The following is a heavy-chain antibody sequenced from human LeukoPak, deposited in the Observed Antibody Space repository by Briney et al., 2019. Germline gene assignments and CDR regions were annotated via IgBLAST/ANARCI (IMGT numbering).Heavy chain of an antibody. D-gene: IGHD2-2*01. CDR2: INHSGST. Sequence: PSETLSLTCAVYGGSFSGYYWSWIRQPPGKGLEWIGEINHSGSTNYNPSLKSRVTISVDTSKNQFSLKLSSVTAAGTAVYYCARAARDVVVPAAPFDYWGQGTLVTVSS. CDR1: GGSFSGYY. J-gene: IGHJ4*02. V-gene: IGHV4-34*01. CDR3: ARAARDVVVPAAPFDY.